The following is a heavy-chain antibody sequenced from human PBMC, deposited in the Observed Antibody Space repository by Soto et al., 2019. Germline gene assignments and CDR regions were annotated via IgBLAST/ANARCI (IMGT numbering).Heavy chain of an antibody. D-gene: IGHD6-13*01. CDR1: GYTFTGYY. CDR2: INPNSGGT. J-gene: IGHJ5*02. Sequence: ASVKVSCKASGYTFTGYYMHWVRQAPGQGLEWMGWINPNSGGTNYAQKFQGWVTMTRDTSISTAYMELSRLRSDDTAVYYFARGGVRAAGLTAVNWFDPWGQGTLVTVSS. V-gene: IGHV1-2*04. CDR3: ARGGVRAAGLTAVNWFDP.